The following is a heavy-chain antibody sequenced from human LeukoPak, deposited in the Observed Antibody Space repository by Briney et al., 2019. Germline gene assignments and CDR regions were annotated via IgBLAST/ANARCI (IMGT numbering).Heavy chain of an antibody. CDR1: GFAFSVSW. CDR3: AKDYFGSLEY. J-gene: IGHJ4*02. Sequence: GRSLRLSCAASGFAFSVSWMHWVRQAPGKALVWVSVIKSDGSGTAYADSVKGRFTISRDNAKNTVYLQMNSLSDVDTAVYYCAKDYFGSLEYWGQGTLVTVSS. V-gene: IGHV3-74*03. D-gene: IGHD2/OR15-2a*01. CDR2: IKSDGSGT.